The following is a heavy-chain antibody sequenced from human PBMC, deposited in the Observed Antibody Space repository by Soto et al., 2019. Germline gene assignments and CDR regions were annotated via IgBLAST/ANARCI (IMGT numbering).Heavy chain of an antibody. Sequence: QVQLVQSGAEVKKPGSSVKVSCKASGGTFSSYAISWVRQAPGQGLEWMGGIIPIFGTANYAQKFQGRVTITADKSTSTAYMELSSLRSEDTAVYYCARERDYYGSGSYYYSMDVWGQGTTVTVSS. J-gene: IGHJ6*02. V-gene: IGHV1-69*06. CDR1: GGTFSSYA. D-gene: IGHD3-10*01. CDR2: IIPIFGTA. CDR3: ARERDYYGSGSYYYSMDV.